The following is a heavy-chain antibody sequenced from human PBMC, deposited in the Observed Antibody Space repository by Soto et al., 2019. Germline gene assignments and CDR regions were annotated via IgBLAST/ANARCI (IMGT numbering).Heavy chain of an antibody. D-gene: IGHD3-16*01. Sequence: SETLSLTCSFSGDSVTSHYLTWIRQSPEKGLELIGYMYYSGGSRYNPSLKSRLTISVDTSKNQFSLSLSSVTPTDTAVYYCARDLGQGNTPAHNYFDFWGQGSLVTVSS. CDR2: MYYSGGS. J-gene: IGHJ4*02. CDR3: ARDLGQGNTPAHNYFDF. CDR1: GDSVTSHY. V-gene: IGHV4-59*02.